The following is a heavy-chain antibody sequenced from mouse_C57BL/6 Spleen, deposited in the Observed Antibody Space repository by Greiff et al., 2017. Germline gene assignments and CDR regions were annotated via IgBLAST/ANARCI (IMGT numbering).Heavy chain of an antibody. CDR1: GFTFSSYA. V-gene: IGHV5-4*03. D-gene: IGHD4-1*01. Sequence: DVKLVESGGGLVKPGGSLKLSCAASGFTFSSYAMSWVRQPPEKRLEWVATISDGGSYTYYPDNVKGRFTISRDNAKYNLYLQMSHLKSEDTAMYDCARGGLGRDYFDYWGQGTTLTVSS. CDR3: ARGGLGRDYFDY. CDR2: ISDGGSYT. J-gene: IGHJ2*01.